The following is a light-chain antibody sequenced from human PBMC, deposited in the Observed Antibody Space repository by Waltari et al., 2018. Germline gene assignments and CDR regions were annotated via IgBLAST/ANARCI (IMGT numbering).Light chain of an antibody. J-gene: IGKJ5*01. Sequence: VIWMTQSPSLLSASPGDRVTITCRMSQGISTYLAWYQQKPGRAPDLLIYGASILHSGVPSRFSGSGSGTDFTLTISSLEPEDFAVYYCQQRRDWPITFGQGTRLEIK. V-gene: IGKV1D-8*03. CDR2: GAS. CDR1: QGISTY. CDR3: QQRRDWPIT.